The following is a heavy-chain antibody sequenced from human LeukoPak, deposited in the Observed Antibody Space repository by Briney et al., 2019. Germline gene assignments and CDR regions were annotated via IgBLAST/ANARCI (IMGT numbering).Heavy chain of an antibody. D-gene: IGHD6-19*01. Sequence: PSETLSLTCTVSGYSISSGYYWSWIRKPPGKGPEWIGYIYYSGSTNYNPSLKSRVTISVDTSKNQFSLKLSSVTAADTAVYYCARDPDSSGWYDYWGQGTLVTVSS. V-gene: IGHV4-61*01. J-gene: IGHJ4*02. CDR3: ARDPDSSGWYDY. CDR2: IYYSGST. CDR1: GYSISSGYY.